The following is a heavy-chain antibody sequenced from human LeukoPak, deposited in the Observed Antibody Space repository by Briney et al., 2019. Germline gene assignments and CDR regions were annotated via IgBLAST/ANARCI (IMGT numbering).Heavy chain of an antibody. Sequence: GGSLRLSCAASGFTFSSYSMNWVRQAPGKGLEWVSSISSSSSYIYYADSVKCRFTISRDNAKNSLYLQMNSLRAEDTAVYYCAREGVLLFSSSVDYWGQGTLVTVSS. V-gene: IGHV3-21*01. CDR1: GFTFSSYS. CDR2: ISSSSSYI. CDR3: AREGVLLFSSSVDY. D-gene: IGHD6-6*01. J-gene: IGHJ4*02.